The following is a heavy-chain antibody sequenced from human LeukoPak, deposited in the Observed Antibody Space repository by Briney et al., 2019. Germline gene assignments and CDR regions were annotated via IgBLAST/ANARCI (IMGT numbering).Heavy chain of an antibody. CDR1: GFTFSSYW. V-gene: IGHV3-23*01. D-gene: IGHD6-19*01. CDR2: ISGSGGST. J-gene: IGHJ4*02. Sequence: GGSLRLSCAASGFTFSSYWMSWVRQAPGKGLEWVSVISGSGGSTYYADSVKGRFTISRDNSKNTLYLQMNSLRAEDTAVYYCAKSQWLVRWGNFDYWGQGTLVTVSS. CDR3: AKSQWLVRWGNFDY.